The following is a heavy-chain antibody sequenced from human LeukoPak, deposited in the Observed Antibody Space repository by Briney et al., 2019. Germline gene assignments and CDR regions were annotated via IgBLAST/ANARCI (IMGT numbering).Heavy chain of an antibody. V-gene: IGHV3-23*01. CDR2: ISGSGGST. CDR1: QFNFNNFG. Sequence: PGGSLRLSCAPSQFNFNNFGMTWVRQAPGKGLEWVSGISGSGGSTYYADSVKGRFTISKDSSKNTLYLQMNSLRAEDTAAYYCAKTKGTIFVGAVDVWGKGTTVTVSP. J-gene: IGHJ6*04. CDR3: AKTKGTIFVGAVDV. D-gene: IGHD3-9*01.